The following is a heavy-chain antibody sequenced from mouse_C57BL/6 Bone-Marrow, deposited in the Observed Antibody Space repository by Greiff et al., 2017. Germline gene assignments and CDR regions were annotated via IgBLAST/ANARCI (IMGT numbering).Heavy chain of an antibody. J-gene: IGHJ1*03. CDR2: TFYSGIT. D-gene: IGHD1-1*01. Sequence: EVKLVESGPSLVRPSQTLSLTCTVTGFSINSDCFWIWIRQFPGNKLEYIGYTFYSGITYYNPSLESRTYITRDTSKNQFSLKLSSVTTEDTATYYCARGDYYGSSFDWYFDVWGTGTTVTVSS. CDR1: GFSINSDCF. V-gene: IGHV3-3*01. CDR3: ARGDYYGSSFDWYFDV.